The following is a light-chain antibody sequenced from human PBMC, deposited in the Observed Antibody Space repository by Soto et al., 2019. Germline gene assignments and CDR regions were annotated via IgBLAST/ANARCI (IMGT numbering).Light chain of an antibody. Sequence: DIQMTQSPSTLSASVGDRVTITCRASRSISIWLAWYQQKPGKAPNLLIYDASTLQGGVPSRFSGSGSGTEFTLTVTSLQPDDFATYYCQHYNSYSETFGQGTKVDIK. J-gene: IGKJ1*01. CDR2: DAS. V-gene: IGKV1-5*01. CDR3: QHYNSYSET. CDR1: RSISIW.